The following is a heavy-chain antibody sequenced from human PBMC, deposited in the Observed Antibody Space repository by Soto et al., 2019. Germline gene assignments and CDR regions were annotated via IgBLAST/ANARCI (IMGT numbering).Heavy chain of an antibody. D-gene: IGHD2-2*01. CDR2: INPSGGST. CDR3: TRDLSVGTSGPTYYFDY. V-gene: IGHV1-46*03. CDR1: GYTFTSYY. Sequence: ASVKVSCKASGYTFTSYYMHWVRQAPGQGLEWMGIINPSGGSTSYTQKFQGRVNVTRDTSTSTVYMELSSLRSEDTAVYYFTRDLSVGTSGPTYYFDYWGQGTLVTVSS. J-gene: IGHJ4*02.